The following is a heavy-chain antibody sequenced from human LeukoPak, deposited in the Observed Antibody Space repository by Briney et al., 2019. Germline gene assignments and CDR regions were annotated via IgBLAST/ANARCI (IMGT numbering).Heavy chain of an antibody. J-gene: IGHJ4*02. V-gene: IGHV3-30-3*01. D-gene: IGHD6-19*01. CDR1: GFTFSSYA. Sequence: GGSLRLSCAASGFTFSSYAMHWVRQAPGKGLEWVAVISYDGSNKYYADSVKGRFTISRDNSKNTLYLQMNSLRAEDTAVYYCARDWVYSSGWNYYFEYWGQGTLVTVSS. CDR3: ARDWVYSSGWNYYFEY. CDR2: ISYDGSNK.